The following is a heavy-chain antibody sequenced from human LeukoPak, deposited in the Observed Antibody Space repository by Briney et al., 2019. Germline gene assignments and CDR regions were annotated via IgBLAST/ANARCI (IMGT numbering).Heavy chain of an antibody. D-gene: IGHD1-20*01. CDR1: GGTFSSYA. CDR2: IIPIFGTA. CDR3: AAPPYNWTPGYFQH. J-gene: IGHJ1*01. Sequence: SVKVSCKASGGTFSSYAISWVRQAPGQGLEWMGGIIPIFGTANYAQKFQGRVTITTDESTSTAYMELSSLRSEDTAVYYCAAPPYNWTPGYFQHWGQGTLVTVSS. V-gene: IGHV1-69*05.